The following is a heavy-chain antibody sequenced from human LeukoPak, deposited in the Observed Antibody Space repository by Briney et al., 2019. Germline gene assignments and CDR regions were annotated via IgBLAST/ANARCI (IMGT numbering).Heavy chain of an antibody. CDR3: ARGSPGIAAEAFDY. Sequence: PGGSLRLSCAASAFTFSRYAMHWVRQAPGKGLECVTLISYDGGHKDYADSVKGRFTISRDNAKNSLYLQMNSLRAEDTAVYYCARGSPGIAAEAFDYWGQGTLVTVSS. D-gene: IGHD6-13*01. J-gene: IGHJ4*02. CDR2: ISYDGGHK. CDR1: AFTFSRYA. V-gene: IGHV3-30*04.